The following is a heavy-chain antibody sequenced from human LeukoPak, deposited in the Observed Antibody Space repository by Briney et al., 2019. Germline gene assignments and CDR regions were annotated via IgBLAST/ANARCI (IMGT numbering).Heavy chain of an antibody. V-gene: IGHV1-46*01. CDR3: ARDPQKGKYYYDSSGLFDY. Sequence: ASVKVSCKASGYTFTSYYMHWVRQAPGQGLEWRGIINPSGGSTSYAQKFQGRVTMTRDMSTSTVYMELSSLRSEDTAVYYCARDPQKGKYYYDSSGLFDYWGQGTLVTVSS. CDR2: INPSGGST. J-gene: IGHJ4*02. CDR1: GYTFTSYY. D-gene: IGHD3-22*01.